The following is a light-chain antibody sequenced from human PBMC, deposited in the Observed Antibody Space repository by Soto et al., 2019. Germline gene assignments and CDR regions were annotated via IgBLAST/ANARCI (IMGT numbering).Light chain of an antibody. CDR2: DNS. CDR1: SSNIGDNF. V-gene: IGLV1-51*01. J-gene: IGLJ2*01. Sequence: QTVVTQPPSMSAAPGQKVPISCSGSSSNIGDNFVSWYQHLPGTAPKLLIFDNSQRPSEIPDRFFGSKSGTIATLAITGPQPGDEAVYYCATWDSKLSAVVFGGGTKLTVL. CDR3: ATWDSKLSAVV.